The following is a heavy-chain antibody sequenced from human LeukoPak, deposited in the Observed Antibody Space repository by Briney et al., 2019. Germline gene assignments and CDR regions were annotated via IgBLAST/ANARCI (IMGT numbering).Heavy chain of an antibody. Sequence: ASVKVSCKASGYTFTGYYMHWVRQAPGQGVEWMGWINPNSGGTNYAQELQGRVTMTTDTSTSTAYMELRSLRSDDTAVYYCARIGYGSGSYFDYWGQGTLVTVSS. J-gene: IGHJ4*02. V-gene: IGHV1-2*02. CDR3: ARIGYGSGSYFDY. CDR2: INPNSGGT. CDR1: GYTFTGYY. D-gene: IGHD3-10*01.